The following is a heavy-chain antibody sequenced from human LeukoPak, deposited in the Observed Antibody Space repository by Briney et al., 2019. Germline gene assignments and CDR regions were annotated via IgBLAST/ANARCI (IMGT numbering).Heavy chain of an antibody. Sequence: GGSLRLSCAASGFTFSNYWTRWVRQAPGKGLEWVANIKPDGSEIYYVGSVKGRFTISRDNAKNSLYLQMNSLRDEDTAVYYCARDTPYYYGSGSYHGYYFDYWGQGTLVTVSS. V-gene: IGHV3-7*01. J-gene: IGHJ4*02. CDR2: IKPDGSEI. CDR3: ARDTPYYYGSGSYHGYYFDY. CDR1: GFTFSNYW. D-gene: IGHD3-10*01.